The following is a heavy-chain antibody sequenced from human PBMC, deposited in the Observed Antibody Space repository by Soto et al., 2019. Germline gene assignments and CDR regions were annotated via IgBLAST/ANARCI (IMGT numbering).Heavy chain of an antibody. D-gene: IGHD2-8*01. CDR3: ARCINGVFLNWFDP. CDR2: IYYSGST. Sequence: TSETLSLTCTVSGGSISSGDYYWSWILQPPGKGLEWIGYIYYSGSTYYNPSLKSRVTISVDTSKNQFSLKLSSVTAADTAVYYCARCINGVFLNWFDPWGQGTLVTVSS. J-gene: IGHJ5*02. CDR1: GGSISSGDYY. V-gene: IGHV4-30-4*01.